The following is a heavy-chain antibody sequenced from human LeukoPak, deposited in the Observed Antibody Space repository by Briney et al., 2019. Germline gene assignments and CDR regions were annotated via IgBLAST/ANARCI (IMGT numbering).Heavy chain of an antibody. Sequence: ASVKVSCKASGYTFTSYAMHWVRQAPGQRLEWMGWINAGNGNTKYSQKFQGRVTITRDTSASTAYMELSSLRSEDTAVYYCARDSAGYSSSSPYFDYWGQGTLVTVSS. V-gene: IGHV1-3*01. CDR3: ARDSAGYSSSSPYFDY. CDR2: INAGNGNT. D-gene: IGHD6-6*01. J-gene: IGHJ4*02. CDR1: GYTFTSYA.